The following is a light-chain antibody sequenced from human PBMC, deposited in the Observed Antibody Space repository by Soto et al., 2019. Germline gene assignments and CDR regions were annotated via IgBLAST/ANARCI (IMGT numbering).Light chain of an antibody. CDR3: QQYDNCPPYT. Sequence: EIIMTQSPATLSVSPGETATLSCRASQSVRSNLAWYQHKPGQAPRLLIYGASTRATGISARFSGSGSGTDFTLTFSSLQSEDFAVYSCQQYDNCPPYTFGQGTKLEI. J-gene: IGKJ2*01. CDR1: QSVRSN. CDR2: GAS. V-gene: IGKV3-15*01.